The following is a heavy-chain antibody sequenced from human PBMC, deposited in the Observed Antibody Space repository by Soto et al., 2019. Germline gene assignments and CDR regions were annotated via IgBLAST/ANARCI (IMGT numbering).Heavy chain of an antibody. CDR2: ISAYNGNT. J-gene: IGHJ3*02. D-gene: IGHD3-3*01. CDR1: GYTFTSYG. CDR3: ARVGITIFGVVTLDAFDI. V-gene: IGHV1-18*01. Sequence: ASVKVSCKASGYTFTSYGISWVRQAPGQGLEWMGWISAYNGNTNYAQKLQGRVTMTTDTSTSTAYMELRSLRSDDTAVYYCARVGITIFGVVTLDAFDIWGQGTMVTVSS.